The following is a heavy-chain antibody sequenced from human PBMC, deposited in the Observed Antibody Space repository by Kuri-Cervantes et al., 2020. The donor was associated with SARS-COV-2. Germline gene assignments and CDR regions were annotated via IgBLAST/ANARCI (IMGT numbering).Heavy chain of an antibody. CDR2: ISYDGSNK. CDR1: GFTFSSYG. V-gene: IGHV3-30*03. J-gene: IGHJ4*02. Sequence: GGSLRLSCAASGFTFSSYGMHWVRQAPGKGLEWVAVISYDGSNKYYADSVKGRFTISRDNSKNTLYLQMNSLRAEDTAVYYCASLCGGGCLSLFDYWGQGTLVTVSS. D-gene: IGHD2-21*02. CDR3: ASLCGGGCLSLFDY.